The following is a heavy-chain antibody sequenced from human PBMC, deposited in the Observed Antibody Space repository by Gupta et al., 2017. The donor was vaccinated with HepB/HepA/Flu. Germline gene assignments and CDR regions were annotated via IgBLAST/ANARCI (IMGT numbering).Heavy chain of an antibody. CDR2: ISSDATED. J-gene: IGHJ6*02. D-gene: IGHD6-6*01. V-gene: IGHV3-30*03. CDR1: RGMFKAYG. CDR3: ARDRGNSARGGMDD. Sequence: QGRLAESGGGVVQSGRSLRLSCLDSRGMFKAYGFHWVRLVPGKGQEWVAAISSDATEDFYADAVKGRCVISRDNPEKTLYLQMNSLRPEDTALDDCARDRGNSARGGMDDWGQGTTVTVSS.